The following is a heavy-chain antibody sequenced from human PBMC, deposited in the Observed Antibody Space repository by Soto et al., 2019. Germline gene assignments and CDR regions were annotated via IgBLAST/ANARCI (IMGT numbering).Heavy chain of an antibody. CDR2: ISYDGSNK. CDR1: GFTFSSYG. CDR3: VKDGSSAWPYYYGMDV. V-gene: IGHV3-30*18. J-gene: IGHJ6*02. D-gene: IGHD6-19*01. Sequence: QVQLVESGGGVVQPGRSLRLSCAASGFTFSSYGMHWVRQAPGKGLEWVAVISYDGSNKYYADSVKGRFTISRDNSKNTLYPQMSRLRAEDTAVYYCVKDGSSAWPYYYGMDVWGQGTTLTVSS.